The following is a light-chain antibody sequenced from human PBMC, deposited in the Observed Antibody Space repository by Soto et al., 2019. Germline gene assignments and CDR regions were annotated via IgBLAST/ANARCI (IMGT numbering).Light chain of an antibody. Sequence: ETQMTQSPSSLSASVGDRVTITCRASQSISSYLNWYQQKPGKAPKLLIYAASSLQSGVPSRFSGSGSGTDFTLTISSLQPEDFATYYCQQSYSTPPAFGGGTKVDIK. J-gene: IGKJ4*01. CDR3: QQSYSTPPA. V-gene: IGKV1-39*01. CDR2: AAS. CDR1: QSISSY.